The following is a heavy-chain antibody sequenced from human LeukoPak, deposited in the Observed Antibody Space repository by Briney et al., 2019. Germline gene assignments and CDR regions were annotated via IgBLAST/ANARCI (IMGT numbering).Heavy chain of an antibody. CDR1: GGSISSYY. CDR2: IYYSGST. J-gene: IGHJ5*02. V-gene: IGHV4-59*01. Sequence: AETLSLTCTVSGGSISSYYWSWIRQPPGKGLEWIGYIYYSGSTNYNPSLKSRVTISVDTSKNQFSLKLSSVTAADTAVYYCAREAFNWFDPWGQGTLVTVSS. CDR3: AREAFNWFDP.